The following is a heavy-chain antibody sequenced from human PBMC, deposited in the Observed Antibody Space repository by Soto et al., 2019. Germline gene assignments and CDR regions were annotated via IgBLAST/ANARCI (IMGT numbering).Heavy chain of an antibody. Sequence: QVQLVQSGAEVKKPGSSVKGSCKASGGTFSSYAISWVRQAPGQGLEWMGGIIPIFGTANYAQKFQGRVTITADESTSTAYMELSSLRSEDTGVYYCARAHAPMVTNYYDYCMDVWGKGTTVTVS. V-gene: IGHV1-69*01. D-gene: IGHD5-18*01. J-gene: IGHJ6*04. CDR2: IIPIFGTA. CDR3: ARAHAPMVTNYYDYCMDV. CDR1: GGTFSSYA.